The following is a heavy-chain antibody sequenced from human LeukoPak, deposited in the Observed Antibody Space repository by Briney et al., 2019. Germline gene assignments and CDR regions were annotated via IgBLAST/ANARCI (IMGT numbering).Heavy chain of an antibody. CDR3: AKALRSGYYYYYYYMDV. CDR1: GFTFSSYA. J-gene: IGHJ6*03. CDR2: ISGSGGST. Sequence: GGSLRLSCAASGFTFSSYAMSWVRQAPGKGLKWVSAISGSGGSTYYADSVKGRFTISRDNSKNTLYLQMNSLRAEDTAVYYCAKALRSGYYYYYYYMDVWGKGTTVTVSS. V-gene: IGHV3-23*01. D-gene: IGHD3-3*01.